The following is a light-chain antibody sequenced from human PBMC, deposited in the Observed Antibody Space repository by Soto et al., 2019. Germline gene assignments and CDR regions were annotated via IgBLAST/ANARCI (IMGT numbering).Light chain of an antibody. J-gene: IGLJ3*02. CDR3: CSYAGSYTWV. CDR1: TNDVGDYNY. Sequence: QSALTQPASVSGSPGQSITISCTGTTNDVGDYNYVAWYQQHSGKVPRLMIYEVSNRPPGVSYRFSGSKSGNTASLTISGLQAEDEADYYCCSYAGSYTWVFGGGTQLTVL. V-gene: IGLV2-14*01. CDR2: EVS.